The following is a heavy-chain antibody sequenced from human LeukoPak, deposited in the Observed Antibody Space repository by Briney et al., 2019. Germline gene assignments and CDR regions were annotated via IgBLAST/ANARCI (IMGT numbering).Heavy chain of an antibody. CDR1: GFTFSSYS. J-gene: IGHJ3*02. V-gene: IGHV3-21*01. Sequence: PGGSLRLSCAASGFTFSSYSMNWVRQAPGKGLEWVSSISSSSSYIYYADSVKGRFTISRDNAKNSLYLQMNSLRAEDTAVYYCARDPFPSKGAFDIWGQGTMVTVSS. CDR2: ISSSSSYI. D-gene: IGHD2/OR15-2a*01. CDR3: ARDPFPSKGAFDI.